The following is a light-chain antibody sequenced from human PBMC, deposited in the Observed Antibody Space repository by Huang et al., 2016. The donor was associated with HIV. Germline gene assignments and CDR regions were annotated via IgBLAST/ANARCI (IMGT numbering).Light chain of an antibody. CDR2: DVS. CDR1: QDIGKS. Sequence: DIQMTQSPSSLSASVGDRVTVTCQASQDIGKSLNWYQHKPGRGPKLLIHDVSILETGVPSRFSGSGSGTHFTFTIKSLQPEDIATYYCQQYDNVSLAFGGGTKVEMK. CDR3: QQYDNVSLA. J-gene: IGKJ4*01. V-gene: IGKV1-33*01.